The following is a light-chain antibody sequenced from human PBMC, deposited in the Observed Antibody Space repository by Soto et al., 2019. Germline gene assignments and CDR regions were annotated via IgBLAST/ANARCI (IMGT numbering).Light chain of an antibody. Sequence: DIQMTQSPSTLSASVGDRVTITCRASQSMSDWLDWYQQKPGKAPDLLIYRASNLESGVPSRFSGSRSGAEFTLTISSLQPEYSATYYCQQYYGYPWTFGQGTEVEVK. CDR1: QSMSDW. J-gene: IGKJ1*01. CDR3: QQYYGYPWT. CDR2: RAS. V-gene: IGKV1-5*03.